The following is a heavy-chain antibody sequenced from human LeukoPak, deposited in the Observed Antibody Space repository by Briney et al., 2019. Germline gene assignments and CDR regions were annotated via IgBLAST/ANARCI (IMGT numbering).Heavy chain of an antibody. CDR2: INWNGGGT. D-gene: IGHD3-3*01. V-gene: IGHV3-20*04. J-gene: IGHJ4*02. Sequence: GGSLRLSCAASGYTFRDYGMSWVRQVPGKGLEWVSGINWNGGGTGYADSVKGRFTISRDNDKNSLYLQMNSLRAEDTALYYCARDPNDFWSGYWYYFDYWGQGTLVTASS. CDR3: ARDPNDFWSGYWYYFDY. CDR1: GYTFRDYG.